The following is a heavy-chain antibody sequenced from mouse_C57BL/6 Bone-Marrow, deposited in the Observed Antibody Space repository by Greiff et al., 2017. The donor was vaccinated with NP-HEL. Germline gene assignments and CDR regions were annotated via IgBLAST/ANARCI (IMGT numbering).Heavy chain of an antibody. V-gene: IGHV5-4*01. J-gene: IGHJ3*01. D-gene: IGHD1-1*01. CDR3: ARKGRYYYFAY. CDR1: GFTFSSYA. CDR2: ISDGGSYT. Sequence: DVHLVESGGGLVKPGGSLKLSCAASGFTFSSYAMSWVRQTPEKRLEWVATISDGGSYTYYPDNVKGRFTISRDNAKNNLYLQMSHLKSEDTAMYYCARKGRYYYFAYWGQGTLVTVSA.